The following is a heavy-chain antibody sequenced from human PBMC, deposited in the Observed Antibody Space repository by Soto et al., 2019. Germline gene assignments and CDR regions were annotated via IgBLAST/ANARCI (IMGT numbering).Heavy chain of an antibody. J-gene: IGHJ4*02. CDR1: GFSLSSTRMA. V-gene: IGHV2-5*02. CDR3: AHIVVAGLGYYFDY. D-gene: IGHD6-19*01. Sequence: QITLKESGPTLVKPTQTLTLTCTFSGFSLSSTRMAVGWIRQPPGKALEWLALIYWDDDKRYSPFLKSRLTNTKDPSKNHVVLTMSNMDPVDTARYYCAHIVVAGLGYYFDYWGQGTLVTVSS. CDR2: IYWDDDK.